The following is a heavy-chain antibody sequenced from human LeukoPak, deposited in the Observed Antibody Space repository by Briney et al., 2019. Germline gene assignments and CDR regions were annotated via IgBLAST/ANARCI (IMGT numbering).Heavy chain of an antibody. V-gene: IGHV1-69*13. D-gene: IGHD2-15*01. J-gene: IGHJ5*02. CDR2: IIPIFGTA. CDR3: ARSPIYCSGGSCYSGGNWFDP. Sequence: VASVKVSCKASGYTFAGYYMHWVRQAPGQGLEWMGGIIPIFGTANYAQKFQGRVTITADESTSTAYMELSSLRSEDTAVYYCARSPIYCSGGSCYSGGNWFDPWGQGTLVTVSS. CDR1: GYTFAGYY.